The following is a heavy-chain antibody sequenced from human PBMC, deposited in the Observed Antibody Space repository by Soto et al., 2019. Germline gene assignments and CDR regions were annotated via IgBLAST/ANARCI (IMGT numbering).Heavy chain of an antibody. V-gene: IGHV3-7*01. D-gene: IGHD3-22*01. CDR2: VSSDGRNK. CDR1: GFSFSSSW. CDR3: ARDDSYSGPFDS. J-gene: IGHJ4*02. Sequence: EVQLEESGGGLVQPGGSLRLSCAASGFSFSSSWMSWVRQAPGKGPEWVAIVSSDGRNKTYANSVKGRVTISRDNAENSLLLQINSPRADDTSVYYCARDDSYSGPFDSWGQGALVTVP.